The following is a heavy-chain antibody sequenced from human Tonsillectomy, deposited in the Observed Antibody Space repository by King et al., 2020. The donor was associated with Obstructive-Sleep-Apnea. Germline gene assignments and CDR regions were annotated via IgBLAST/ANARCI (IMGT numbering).Heavy chain of an antibody. V-gene: IGHV4-31*03. CDR2: IYYSGST. Sequence: HVPLQESGPGLVKPSQTLSLTCTVSGGSISSGGYYWRWIRQHPGKGLEWIGYIYYSGSTYYNPSLKSRVTISVDTSKNQFSLKLSSVTAADTAVYYCARANLSPPYDFWSGYYTGFDYWGQGTLVTVSS. J-gene: IGHJ4*02. CDR3: ARANLSPPYDFWSGYYTGFDY. CDR1: GGSISSGGYY. D-gene: IGHD3-3*01.